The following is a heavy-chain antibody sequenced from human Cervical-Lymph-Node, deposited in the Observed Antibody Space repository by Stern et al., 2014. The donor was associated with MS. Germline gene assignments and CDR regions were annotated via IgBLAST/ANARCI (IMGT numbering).Heavy chain of an antibody. J-gene: IGHJ6*02. D-gene: IGHD2/OR15-2a*01. CDR3: ARGGRDYFYYYYGMDA. V-gene: IGHV1-69*01. Sequence: VHLVESGAEVKKPGSSVKVSCKDSGGTFTRHAFGWVRQAPGQGLEWMGGIIPLFGTTAYTQQFQARVTITADESTSTVYMELSSLRSDDTAVYYCARGGRDYFYYYYGMDAWGQGTTVTVSS. CDR2: IIPLFGTT. CDR1: GGTFTRHA.